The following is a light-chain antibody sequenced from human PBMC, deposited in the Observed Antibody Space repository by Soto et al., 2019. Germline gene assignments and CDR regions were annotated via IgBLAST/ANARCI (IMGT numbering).Light chain of an antibody. V-gene: IGKV3-15*01. CDR3: QQYDNWPIT. J-gene: IGKJ5*01. Sequence: EIGMTHSPATLSVSPGERATLSCRASQSININLAWYRQKPGQAPRLLIYDASTRATGLPARFSGSGSGTGFTLIISSLQSEDSAVYYCQQYDNWPITFGQGTRLEIK. CDR2: DAS. CDR1: QSININ.